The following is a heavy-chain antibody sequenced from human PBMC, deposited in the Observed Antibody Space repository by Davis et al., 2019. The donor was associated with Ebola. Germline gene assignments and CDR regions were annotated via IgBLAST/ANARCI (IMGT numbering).Heavy chain of an antibody. V-gene: IGHV1-2*04. CDR3: AREEGYYYYMDV. CDR1: GYPFTGYY. J-gene: IGHJ6*03. CDR2: INPNSGGT. Sequence: ASVTVSCKASGYPFTGYYMHWVRQAPGQGLEWMGWINPNSGGTNYAQKFQGWVTMTRDTSISTAYMELSSLRSEDTAVYYCAREEGYYYYMDVWGKGTTVTVSS.